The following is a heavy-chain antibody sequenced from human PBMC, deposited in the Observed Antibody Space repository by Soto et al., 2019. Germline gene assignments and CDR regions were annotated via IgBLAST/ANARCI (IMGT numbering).Heavy chain of an antibody. J-gene: IGHJ6*02. Sequence: PGESLKISCQGSGYMFTKNWINWVRQMPGKGLEWMGKIDPADSEIHYSPSFQGRYTISVDKSISTAYLEWADVKASDTAMYYCARLPNRASYGMDVWGQGTMVTVSS. CDR2: IDPADSEI. V-gene: IGHV5-10-1*01. CDR3: ARLPNRASYGMDV. CDR1: GYMFTKNW.